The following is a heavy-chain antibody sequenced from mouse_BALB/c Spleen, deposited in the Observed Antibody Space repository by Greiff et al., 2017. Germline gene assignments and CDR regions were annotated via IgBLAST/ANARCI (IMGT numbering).Heavy chain of an antibody. Sequence: VQLQQSGPGLVQPSQSLSITCTVSGFSLTSYGVHWVRQSPGKGLEWLGVIWSGGSTDYNAAFISRLSISKDNSKSQVFFKMNSLQANDTAIYYCARNDGYYRYENYAMDYWGQGTSVTVSS. D-gene: IGHD2-14*01. CDR2: IWSGGST. J-gene: IGHJ4*01. CDR1: GFSLTSYG. V-gene: IGHV2-2*02. CDR3: ARNDGYYRYENYAMDY.